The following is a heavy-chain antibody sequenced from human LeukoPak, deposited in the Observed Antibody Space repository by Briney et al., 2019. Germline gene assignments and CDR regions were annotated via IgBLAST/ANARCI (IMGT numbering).Heavy chain of an antibody. J-gene: IGHJ6*02. CDR1: GGTFSSYA. CDR3: ARILVREYYGMDV. CDR2: IIPILGIA. V-gene: IGHV1-69*04. Sequence: SVKVSCKASGGTFSSYASSWVRQTPGQGLEWMGRIIPILGIANYAQKFQGRVTITADKSTSTAYMELSSLRSEDTAVYYCARILVREYYGMDVWGQGTTVTVSS. D-gene: IGHD6-13*01.